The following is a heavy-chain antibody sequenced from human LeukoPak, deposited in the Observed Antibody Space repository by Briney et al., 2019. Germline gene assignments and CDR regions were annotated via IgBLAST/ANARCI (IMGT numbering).Heavy chain of an antibody. V-gene: IGHV4-38-2*01. Sequence: SETLSLTCGVSGDSISSGHYWGWIRQPPGKGLEWIGSMYHSGSTYYNPSLKSRVTISIDTSKNQFSLKLRSVSAADTAVYFCARNVTMVLPGQGAFDIWGQGTMVTVSS. CDR3: ARNVTMVLPGQGAFDI. CDR1: GDSISSGHY. J-gene: IGHJ3*02. CDR2: MYHSGST. D-gene: IGHD4/OR15-4a*01.